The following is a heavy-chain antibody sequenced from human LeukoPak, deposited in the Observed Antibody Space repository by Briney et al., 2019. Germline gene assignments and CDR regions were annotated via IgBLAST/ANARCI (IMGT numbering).Heavy chain of an antibody. CDR2: ISSDGNT. D-gene: IGHD3/OR15-3a*01. Sequence: SETLSLTCTVSGDSVSSSSYYWDWIRQPPGKGLEWIGSISSDGNTHYNTSLKSRVTMSVDTSKNQFSLKLTSVTAADTAVYFCAMLKDWYDNGSDKWFDPWGQGTLVTVSS. J-gene: IGHJ5*02. V-gene: IGHV4-39*01. CDR1: GDSVSSSSYY. CDR3: AMLKDWYDNGSDKWFDP.